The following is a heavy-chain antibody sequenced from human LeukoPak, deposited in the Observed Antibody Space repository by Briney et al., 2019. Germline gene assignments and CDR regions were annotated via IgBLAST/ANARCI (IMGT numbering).Heavy chain of an antibody. CDR2: ISGSGGSP. CDR3: ARIGYSSSSLDF. J-gene: IGHJ4*02. V-gene: IGHV3-23*01. D-gene: IGHD6-6*01. CDR1: GFTFGNYA. Sequence: PGGSLRLSCAASGFTFGNYAMTWVRQAPGEGLEWVSSISGSGGSPIYADSVKGRFTISRDNSKSTLYLQMNSLRAEDTAVYNCARIGYSSSSLDFWGRGTLVTVSS.